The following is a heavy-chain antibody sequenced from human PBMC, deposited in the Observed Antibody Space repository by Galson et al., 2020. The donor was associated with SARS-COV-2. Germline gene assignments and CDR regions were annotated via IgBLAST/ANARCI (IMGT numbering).Heavy chain of an antibody. CDR3: AHISMLRGGYVWGSYRLFDY. J-gene: IGHJ4*02. CDR1: GFSLSTSGVG. Sequence: SGPTLVKPTQTLTLTCTFSGFSLSTSGVGVGWIRQPPGKALEWLALIYWNDDKRYSPSLKSRLTITKDTSKNQVVLTMTNMDPVDTATYYCAHISMLRGGYVWGSYRLFDYWGQGTLVTVSS. D-gene: IGHD3-16*02. CDR2: IYWNDDK. V-gene: IGHV2-5*01.